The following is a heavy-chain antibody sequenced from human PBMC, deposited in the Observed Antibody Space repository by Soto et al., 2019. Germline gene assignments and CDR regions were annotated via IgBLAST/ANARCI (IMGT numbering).Heavy chain of an antibody. V-gene: IGHV1-69*05. CDR1: GDTFKNCV. Sequence: SVKVSCKASGDTFKNCVISWVRQAPGQGLEWMGGIIPLFGTTDFAQRFQGRLTITTDESTTTAYMELSRLRSEDTATYYCAAELGFGKLSVVWGQGTTVTVSS. D-gene: IGHD3-10*01. J-gene: IGHJ6*02. CDR3: AAELGFGKLSVV. CDR2: IIPLFGTT.